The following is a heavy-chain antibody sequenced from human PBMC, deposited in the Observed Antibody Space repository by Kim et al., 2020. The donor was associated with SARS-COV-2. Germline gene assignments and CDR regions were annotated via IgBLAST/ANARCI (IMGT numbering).Heavy chain of an antibody. D-gene: IGHD3-22*01. J-gene: IGHJ4*02. Sequence: GGSLRLSCAASGFTFSSYGMHWVRQAPGKGLEWVAVISYDGSNKYYADSVKGRFTISRDNSKNTLYLQMNSLRAEDTAVYYCAKKDDSSGYYSGGFDYWGQGTLVTVSS. CDR3: AKKDDSSGYYSGGFDY. V-gene: IGHV3-30*18. CDR2: ISYDGSNK. CDR1: GFTFSSYG.